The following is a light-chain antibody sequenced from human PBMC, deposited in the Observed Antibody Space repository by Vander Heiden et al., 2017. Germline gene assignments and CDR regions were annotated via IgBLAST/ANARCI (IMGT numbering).Light chain of an antibody. V-gene: IGKV1-33*01. CDR1: HDISNY. CDR2: GAS. CDR3: QQYDNLPIT. Sequence: DGQMMQSPSTLSASVGDRVTITCQASHDISNYLNWYQQKPGKAPKLLIYGASSLETGVPSRFSGSGSGADFTFTISSLQPEDSATYYCQQYDNLPITFGQGTRLEIK. J-gene: IGKJ5*01.